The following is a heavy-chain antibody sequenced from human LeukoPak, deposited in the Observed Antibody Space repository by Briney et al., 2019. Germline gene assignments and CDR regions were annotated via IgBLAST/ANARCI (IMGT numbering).Heavy chain of an antibody. CDR1: GASISSGTDY. CDR3: ARESLGPPYYFDY. D-gene: IGHD1-26*01. CDR2: IYTSGST. Sequence: PSQTLSLSCNVSGASISSGTDYWIWIRQPAGKGLEWIGRIYTSGSTKYNPSLKSRVTISIDTSKNQFSLKLTSVTAADTAVYYCARESLGPPYYFDYWGQGTLVTVSS. V-gene: IGHV4-61*02. J-gene: IGHJ4*02.